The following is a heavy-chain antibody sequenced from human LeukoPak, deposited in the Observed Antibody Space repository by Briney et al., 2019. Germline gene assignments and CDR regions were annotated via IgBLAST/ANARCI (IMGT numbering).Heavy chain of an antibody. J-gene: IGHJ4*02. CDR2: ISGSGGST. V-gene: IGHV3-23*01. CDR3: AKDQGYYDSSNFDY. D-gene: IGHD3-22*01. CDR1: EFTFSSYA. Sequence: GGSLRLSCAASEFTFSSYAMSWVRQAPGKGLEWVSAISGSGGSTYYADSVKGRFTISRDNSKNTLYLQMNSLRAEDTAVYYCAKDQGYYDSSNFDYWGQGTLVTVSS.